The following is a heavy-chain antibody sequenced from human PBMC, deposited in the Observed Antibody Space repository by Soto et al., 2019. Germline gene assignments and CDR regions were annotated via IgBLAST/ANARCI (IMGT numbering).Heavy chain of an antibody. CDR3: AKDLCGSCYDY. CDR1: GFAFSSYA. CDR2: ISGSGGST. D-gene: IGHD2-15*01. V-gene: IGHV3-23*01. Sequence: GVSLRLSFAACGFAFSSYAMSWVRQAPGKGLEWVSAISGSGGSTYYADSVKGRFTISRDNSKNTLYLQMNSLRAEDTAVYYCAKDLCGSCYDYWGQGTLVTVSS. J-gene: IGHJ4*02.